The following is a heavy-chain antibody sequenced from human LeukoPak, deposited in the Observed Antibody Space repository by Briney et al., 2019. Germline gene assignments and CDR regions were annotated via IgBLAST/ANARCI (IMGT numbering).Heavy chain of an antibody. CDR3: ARVPGVYFDFSIGFGSGWFDP. J-gene: IGHJ5*02. CDR2: ISPKGIT. CDR1: GGSISSYY. V-gene: IGHV4-4*09. Sequence: SETLSLTCTVSGGSISSYYWSWIRQPPGKGLEWIGVISPKGITYYNPSLRGRVSISPDTSKNQFSLRLSSMTATDTAVYYCARVPGVYFDFSIGFGSGWFDPWGQGILVTVSS. D-gene: IGHD3-3*01.